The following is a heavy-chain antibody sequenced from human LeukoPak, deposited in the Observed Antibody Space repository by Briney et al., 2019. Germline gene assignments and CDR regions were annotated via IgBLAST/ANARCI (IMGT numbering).Heavy chain of an antibody. J-gene: IGHJ4*02. CDR3: ATFDGSSYGVY. V-gene: IGHV4-38-2*02. D-gene: IGHD5-18*01. CDR2: IYHTGTA. Sequence: SETLSLTCTVSGYSITSGYYWGWVRQPPGKGLEWIGNIYHTGTAYYNPSLQSRVTISVDTSKNQISLRTNSVTAADRAIYFCATFDGSSYGVYWGQGTLVTVSS. CDR1: GYSITSGYY.